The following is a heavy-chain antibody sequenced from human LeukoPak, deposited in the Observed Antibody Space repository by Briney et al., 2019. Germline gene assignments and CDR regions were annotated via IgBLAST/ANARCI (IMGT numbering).Heavy chain of an antibody. J-gene: IGHJ4*02. D-gene: IGHD3-10*01. CDR1: GYTFTGYY. CDR3: ARVPELLWFGEFPY. V-gene: IGHV1-2*02. Sequence: GASVKVSCKASGYTFTGYYVHWVRQAPGQGLEWMGWINPNSGGTNYAQKFQGRVTMTRDTSISTAYMELSRLRSDDTAVYYCARVPELLWFGEFPYWGQGTLVTVSS. CDR2: INPNSGGT.